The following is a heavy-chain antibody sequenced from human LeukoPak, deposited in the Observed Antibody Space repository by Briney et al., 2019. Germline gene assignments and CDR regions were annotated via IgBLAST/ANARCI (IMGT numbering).Heavy chain of an antibody. D-gene: IGHD1-7*01. CDR1: GGSISSGGYY. Sequence: SQTLSLTCTVSGGSISSGGYYWSWIRQPPGKGLEWIGYIYHSGSTYYNPSLKSRVTISVDRSKNQFSLKLSSVTAADTAVYYCARGMTGTTWYYFDYWGQGTLVTVSS. CDR2: IYHSGST. CDR3: ARGMTGTTWYYFDY. V-gene: IGHV4-30-2*01. J-gene: IGHJ4*02.